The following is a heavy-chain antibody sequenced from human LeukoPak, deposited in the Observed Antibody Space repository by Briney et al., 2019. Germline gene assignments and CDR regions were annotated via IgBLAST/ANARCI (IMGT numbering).Heavy chain of an antibody. D-gene: IGHD3-10*01. J-gene: IGHJ4*02. Sequence: PSETLSLTCTVSGGSIIDYYWSWIRQSAGKGLEWIGRIYTSGSTNYNPSLKSRVTMSVDTSKNQFSLKPTSVTAADTAVYYCARDRNYGSGNLFDYWGQGTLVTVPS. V-gene: IGHV4-4*07. CDR1: GGSIIDYY. CDR2: IYTSGST. CDR3: ARDRNYGSGNLFDY.